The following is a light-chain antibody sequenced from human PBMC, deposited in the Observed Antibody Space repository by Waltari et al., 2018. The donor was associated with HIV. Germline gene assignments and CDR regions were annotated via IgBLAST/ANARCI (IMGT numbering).Light chain of an antibody. CDR1: QSDSTS. J-gene: IGKJ4*01. Sequence: EIVLTQSPATLSLSPGDRATLSCRASQSDSTSLAWYQKKVGQAPRLLIYDASGRASGIPARFSGSGSGTDFTLTITSLEPEDFAVYYCQRRSNWPLTFGGGTKVEIK. CDR2: DAS. V-gene: IGKV3-11*01. CDR3: QRRSNWPLT.